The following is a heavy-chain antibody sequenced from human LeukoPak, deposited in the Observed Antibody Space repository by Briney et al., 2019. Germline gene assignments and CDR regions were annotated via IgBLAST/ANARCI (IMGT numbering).Heavy chain of an antibody. CDR1: GGSISSSIYY. V-gene: IGHV4-39*07. Sequence: SETLSLTCTVSGGSISSSIYYWGWIRQPPGKGLEWIGSMSYSGSTHYNPSLKTRVTISVDTSKNQFSLKLSSVTAADTAVYYCARVGTYYRSLDSWGQGTLVTVSS. D-gene: IGHD3-10*01. J-gene: IGHJ4*02. CDR3: ARVGTYYRSLDS. CDR2: MSYSGST.